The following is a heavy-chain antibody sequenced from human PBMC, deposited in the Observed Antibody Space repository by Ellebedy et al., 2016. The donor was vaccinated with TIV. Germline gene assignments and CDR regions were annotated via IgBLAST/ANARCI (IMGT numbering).Heavy chain of an antibody. J-gene: IGHJ5*02. V-gene: IGHV4-39*07. CDR3: ARDEYQLLYNWFDP. CDR2: IYYSGST. Sequence: SETLSLTCTVSGGSISSSSYYWGWIRQPPGKGLEWIGSIYYSGSTYYNPSLKSRVTISVDTSKNQFSLKLSSVTAADTAVYYCARDEYQLLYNWFDPWGQGTLVTVSS. D-gene: IGHD2-2*01. CDR1: GGSISSSSYY.